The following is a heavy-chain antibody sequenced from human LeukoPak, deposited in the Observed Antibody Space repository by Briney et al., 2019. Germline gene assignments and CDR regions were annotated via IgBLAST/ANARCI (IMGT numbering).Heavy chain of an antibody. J-gene: IGHJ4*02. CDR3: ARVQFGPHFDASSPNFDY. CDR1: GGTFSSYA. CDR2: IIAIFGTA. D-gene: IGHD6-13*01. Sequence: AVTVSCMDSGGTFSSYASSWVRQGPGEGVEWMGGIIAIFGTANSAHQFQRRVTITADESTTTPYMALSSLRSEDTAVYYCARVQFGPHFDASSPNFDYWGQGTLVTVSS. V-gene: IGHV1-69*13.